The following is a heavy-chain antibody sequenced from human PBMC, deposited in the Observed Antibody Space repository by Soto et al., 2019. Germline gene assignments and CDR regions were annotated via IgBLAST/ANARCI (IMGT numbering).Heavy chain of an antibody. CDR3: ARERGSKSMDV. J-gene: IGHJ6*02. D-gene: IGHD2-15*01. Sequence: GSLLLSCAASGFTFSNYWMTWVRRAPGKGLEWVANIKQDGSENSYVGSVKGRFTISRDNGKNSLYLQMNNLRAEDAAVYYCARERGSKSMDVWGQGTTVTVS. V-gene: IGHV3-7*03. CDR2: IKQDGSEN. CDR1: GFTFSNYW.